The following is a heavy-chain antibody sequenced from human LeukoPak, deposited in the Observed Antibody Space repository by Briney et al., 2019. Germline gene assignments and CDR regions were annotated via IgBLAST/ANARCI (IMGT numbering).Heavy chain of an antibody. CDR1: RRTFSSYA. D-gene: IGHD6-19*01. V-gene: IGHV1-69*05. Sequence: ASVNVSCKASRRTFSSYAISWVRQAPGQGLEWMGGIIPIFGTANYAQKFQGRVTITTDESTSTAYMELSSLRSEDTAVYYCARGRWGSGWYFYYWGQGTLVTVSS. J-gene: IGHJ4*02. CDR2: IIPIFGTA. CDR3: ARGRWGSGWYFYY.